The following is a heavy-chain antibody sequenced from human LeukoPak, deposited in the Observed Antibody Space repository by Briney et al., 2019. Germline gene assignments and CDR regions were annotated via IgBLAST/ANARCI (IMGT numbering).Heavy chain of an antibody. Sequence: PGGSLRLSCAASGLTFSRFAMSWVRQAPGKGLEWVSAISNSGDTTYYADSVKGRFTISRDTSKNTLYLQMNSLRAEDTAVYYCANDPGRSYWGQGTLVTVSS. CDR1: GLTFSRFA. CDR3: ANDPGRSY. CDR2: ISNSGDTT. V-gene: IGHV3-23*01. J-gene: IGHJ4*02.